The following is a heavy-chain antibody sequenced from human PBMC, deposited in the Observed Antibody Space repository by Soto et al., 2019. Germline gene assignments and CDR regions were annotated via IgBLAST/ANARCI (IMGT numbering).Heavy chain of an antibody. Sequence: QVQLVESGGGVVQPGRSLRLSCAASGFTFSSYGMHWVRQAPGKGLEWVAVISYDGSNKYYADSVKGRFTISRDNSKNTLYLQMNSLRAEDTAVYYCATEPTGRGPSDYWGQGTLVTVSS. CDR1: GFTFSSYG. CDR3: ATEPTGRGPSDY. D-gene: IGHD4-17*01. V-gene: IGHV3-30*03. CDR2: ISYDGSNK. J-gene: IGHJ4*02.